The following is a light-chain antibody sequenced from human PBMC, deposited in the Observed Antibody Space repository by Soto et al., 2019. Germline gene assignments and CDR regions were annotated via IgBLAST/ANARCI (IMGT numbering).Light chain of an antibody. CDR1: SSDVGAYNF. CDR3: SSYTRSSTHV. J-gene: IGLJ1*01. CDR2: DVS. Sequence: QSALTQPASVSGSPGQAITISCTGTSSDVGAYNFVSWYQQHPGKVPKLMIFDVSSRPSGVSDRFSGSKSGNTASLTSSGLQAEDEGDYYCSSYTRSSTHVFGSGTKLTVL. V-gene: IGLV2-14*03.